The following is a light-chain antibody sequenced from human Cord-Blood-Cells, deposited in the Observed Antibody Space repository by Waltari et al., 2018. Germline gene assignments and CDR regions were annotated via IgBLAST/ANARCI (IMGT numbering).Light chain of an antibody. CDR2: DAT. V-gene: IGKV3-11*01. J-gene: IGKJ4*01. Sequence: IILPPSPSTLSVSPGDSATLCDRASLSVSSYLAWYQQKPGQAPRLLIYDATNSATGTPASFSGSGSGTDFTLTISSLEPEDFAVYYCQQRSNWPPLTFGGGTKVEIK. CDR3: QQRSNWPPLT. CDR1: LSVSSY.